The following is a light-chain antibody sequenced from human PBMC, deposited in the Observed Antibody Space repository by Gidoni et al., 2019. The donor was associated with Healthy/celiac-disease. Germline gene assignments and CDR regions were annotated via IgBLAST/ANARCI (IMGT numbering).Light chain of an antibody. J-gene: IGKJ2*01. CDR1: QSISSS. V-gene: IGKV1-39*01. Sequence: IQMTQSPSSLSASVGDRVTITCRASQSISSSLTWYQQKPGNAPKRLIYAASSLRSGVPSRFSGSGSGTDFTLTISSLQPEDFATYYCQQSYSTPPYTFGQGTKLEIK. CDR3: QQSYSTPPYT. CDR2: AAS.